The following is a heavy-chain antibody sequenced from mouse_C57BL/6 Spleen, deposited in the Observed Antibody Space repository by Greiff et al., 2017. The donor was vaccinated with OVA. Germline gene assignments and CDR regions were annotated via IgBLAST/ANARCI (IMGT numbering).Heavy chain of an antibody. D-gene: IGHD2-4*01. J-gene: IGHJ3*01. Sequence: VQLQQSGAELVRPGASVKLSCKASGYTFTDYYINWVKQRPGQGLEWIARIYPGSGNTYYNEKFKGKATLTAEKSSSTAYMQLSSLTSEDSAVYFCARSLYYDYAWFAYWGQGTLVTVSA. CDR3: ARSLYYDYAWFAY. CDR2: IYPGSGNT. V-gene: IGHV1-76*01. CDR1: GYTFTDYY.